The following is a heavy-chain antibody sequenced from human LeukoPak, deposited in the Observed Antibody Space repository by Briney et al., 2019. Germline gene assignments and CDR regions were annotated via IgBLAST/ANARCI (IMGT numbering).Heavy chain of an antibody. V-gene: IGHV3-72*01. D-gene: IGHD3-10*01. Sequence: GGSLRLSCAASGFTFSDHYMDWVRQAPGEGLEWVGRTRNKAHSYTTKYAASVEGRFTISRDDSKNSLYPQMNSLKIEDTAVYYCVRSNYYGSGSYFSFFDYWGQGTLVTVSS. J-gene: IGHJ4*02. CDR3: VRSNYYGSGSYFSFFDY. CDR2: TRNKAHSYTT. CDR1: GFTFSDHY.